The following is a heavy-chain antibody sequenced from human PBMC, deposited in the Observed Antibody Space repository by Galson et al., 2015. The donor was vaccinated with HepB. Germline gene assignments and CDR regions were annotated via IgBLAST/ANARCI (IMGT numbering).Heavy chain of an antibody. CDR2: ITNSGAGT. V-gene: IGHV3-23*01. CDR3: AKKGYHDNSGYSNWAFDL. CDR1: GFTFASYA. J-gene: IGHJ3*01. D-gene: IGHD3-22*01. Sequence: SLRLSCAASGFTFASYAMSWVRQAPGKGLEWVSGITNSGAGTYYADSVKGRLTISRDNSKDTLYLQMNSLRAEDTALYYCAKKGYHDNSGYSNWAFDLWGQGTMVTVSS.